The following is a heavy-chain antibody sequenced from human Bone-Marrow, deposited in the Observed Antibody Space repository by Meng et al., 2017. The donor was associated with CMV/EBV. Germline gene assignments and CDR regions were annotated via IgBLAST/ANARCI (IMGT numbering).Heavy chain of an antibody. J-gene: IGHJ4*02. V-gene: IGHV4-34*01. CDR2: INHSGST. CDR1: GGSFSGYY. D-gene: IGHD2-2*01. Sequence: GSLRLSCAVYGGSFSGYYWSWIRQPPGKGLECIGEINHSGSTNYNPSLKSRVTISVDTSKNQFSLKLSSVTAADTAVYYCARPSYCSSTSCYLFDYWGQGTLVTVSS. CDR3: ARPSYCSSTSCYLFDY.